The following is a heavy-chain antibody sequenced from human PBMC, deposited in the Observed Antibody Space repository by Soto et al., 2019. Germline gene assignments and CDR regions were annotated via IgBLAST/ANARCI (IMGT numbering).Heavy chain of an antibody. D-gene: IGHD1-26*01. V-gene: IGHV1-46*01. CDR3: ARHPAATWDSTNSYGMDV. CDR2: KNPNGGST. CDR1: GYTFTSFY. J-gene: IGHJ6*01. Sequence: QVQLVQSGAEVKKPGASVKVSCKASGYTFTSFYMQWVRQAPGQGLEWKGIKNPNGGSTSYAQKYQGRVTMIRNTSSNTVYIELSSLRRDDTAWYNCARHPAATWDSTNSYGMDVWGQGTTVTVSS.